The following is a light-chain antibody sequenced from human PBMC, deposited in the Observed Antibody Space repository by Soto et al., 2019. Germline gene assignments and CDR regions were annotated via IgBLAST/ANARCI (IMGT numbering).Light chain of an antibody. CDR2: DAS. Sequence: IVLTQSPTTLSVSPGERAALSCRASQSVSSYLAWYQQKPGQAPRLLIYDASNRATGIPARFSGSGSGTDFTLTISSLEPEDFAVYYCQQRSNWPITFGQGTLLEVK. J-gene: IGKJ5*01. CDR3: QQRSNWPIT. V-gene: IGKV3-11*01. CDR1: QSVSSY.